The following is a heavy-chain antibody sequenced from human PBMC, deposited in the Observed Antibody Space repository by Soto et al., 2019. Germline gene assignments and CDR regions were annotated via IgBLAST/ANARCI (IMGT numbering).Heavy chain of an antibody. J-gene: IGHJ6*02. CDR3: ARISTYYDFWSGYFSSDYYYYYGMDV. CDR2: ISAYNGNT. V-gene: IGHV1-18*01. CDR1: GYTFTSYG. D-gene: IGHD3-3*01. Sequence: ASVKVSCKASGYTFTSYGISWVRQAPGQGLEWMGWISAYNGNTNYAQKLQGRVTMTTDTSTSTAYMELRSLRSDDTAVYYCARISTYYDFWSGYFSSDYYYYYGMDVWGQGTTVTVSS.